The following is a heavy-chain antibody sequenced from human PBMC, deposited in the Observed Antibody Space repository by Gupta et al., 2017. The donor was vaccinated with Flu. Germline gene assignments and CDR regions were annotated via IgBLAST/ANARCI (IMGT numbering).Heavy chain of an antibody. V-gene: IGHV1-69*13. Sequence: QVHLVQSGAEVRQPGSSVKVSCKHSGGTFGSYAITWVRQAPGQGLEWVGHFIPVSGTSDHAQKFQGRVTLTADESTTIGYMELDRLKFEDSAVYYCASLEVGSGFDYWGQGSRITVSS. CDR3: ASLEVGSGFDY. CDR1: GGTFGSYA. J-gene: IGHJ4*02. D-gene: IGHD3-16*01. CDR2: FIPVSGTS.